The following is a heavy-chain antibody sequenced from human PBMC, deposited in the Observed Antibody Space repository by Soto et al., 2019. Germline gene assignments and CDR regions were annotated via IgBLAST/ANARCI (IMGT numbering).Heavy chain of an antibody. J-gene: IGHJ5*02. CDR1: GGSFSGYY. CDR2: INHSGST. Sequence: QVQLQQWGAGLLKPSETLSLTCAVYGGSFSGYYWSWIRQPPGKGLEWIGEINHSGSTNYNPSLKSRVTISVDTSKDQFSRKLSSVTAADRAVYYCARGKLVDANNWFDPWGQGTLVTVSS. V-gene: IGHV4-34*01. CDR3: ARGKLVDANNWFDP. D-gene: IGHD2-8*01.